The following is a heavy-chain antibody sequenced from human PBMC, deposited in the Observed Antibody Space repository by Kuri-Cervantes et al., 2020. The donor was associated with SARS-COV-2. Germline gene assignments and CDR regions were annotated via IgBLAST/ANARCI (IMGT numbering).Heavy chain of an antibody. CDR2: ISSSSSYI. V-gene: IGHV3-21*01. CDR3: ARDGGGRPTHSDY. Sequence: GGSLRLSCAASGFTFSSYGMNWVRQAPGKGLEYVSSISSSSSYIYYADSVKGRFTISRDNAKNSLHLQMNSLRAKDTAVYYCARDGGGRPTHSDYWGQGTLVTVSS. J-gene: IGHJ4*02. D-gene: IGHD2-15*01. CDR1: GFTFSSYG.